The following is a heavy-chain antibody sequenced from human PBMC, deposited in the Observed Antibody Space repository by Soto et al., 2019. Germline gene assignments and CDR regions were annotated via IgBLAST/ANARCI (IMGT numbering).Heavy chain of an antibody. CDR2: IYYSGTT. CDR1: GGSINSDDHY. V-gene: IGHV4-30-4*01. Sequence: PSETLSLTCSVSGGSINSDDHYWTWIRQPPGKGLEWIGSIYYSGTTNYNPSLKSRITVSIDTSKNQFSLNLTSVTAADTAVYYCARDYYYYGMDVWGQGTTVTVSS. J-gene: IGHJ6*02. CDR3: ARDYYYYGMDV.